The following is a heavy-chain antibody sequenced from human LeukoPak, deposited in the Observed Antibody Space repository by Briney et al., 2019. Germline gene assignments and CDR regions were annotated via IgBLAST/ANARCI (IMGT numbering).Heavy chain of an antibody. CDR2: ISGSGGST. CDR1: GFTFSSYA. V-gene: IGHV3-23*01. Sequence: GGSLRLSCAASGFTFSSYAMTWVRQAPGKGLEWVSAISGSGGSTCHADSVKGRFTISRDNSQNTLYLQMKSLRDEDTAVYYCASKTYFQHWGQGTLVTVSS. J-gene: IGHJ1*01. CDR3: ASKTYFQH.